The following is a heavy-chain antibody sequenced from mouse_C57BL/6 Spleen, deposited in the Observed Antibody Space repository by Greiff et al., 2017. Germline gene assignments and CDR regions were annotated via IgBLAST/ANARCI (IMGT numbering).Heavy chain of an antibody. Sequence: QVQLKESGAELVRPGASVKMSCKASGYTFTSYNMHWVKQTPRQGLEWIGAIYPGNGDTSYNQKFKGKATLTVDKSSSTAYMQLSSLTSEDSAVYFCARGDYGSYYFDYWGQGTTLTVSS. V-gene: IGHV1-12*01. CDR2: IYPGNGDT. CDR1: GYTFTSYN. J-gene: IGHJ2*01. D-gene: IGHD1-1*01. CDR3: ARGDYGSYYFDY.